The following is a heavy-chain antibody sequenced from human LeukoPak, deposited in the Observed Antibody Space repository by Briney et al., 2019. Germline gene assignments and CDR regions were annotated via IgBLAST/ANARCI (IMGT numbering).Heavy chain of an antibody. Sequence: SETLSLTCTVSGGSVSSGSYYWSWIRQPPGKGLEWIGYMYYSGSTNYNPSLKSRVTISADTSKNQFSLKLTSVTAADTAAYHCARGQITVAGTRWFDPWGQGTLVTVSS. CDR3: ARGQITVAGTRWFDP. J-gene: IGHJ5*02. CDR2: MYYSGST. CDR1: GGSVSSGSYY. D-gene: IGHD6-19*01. V-gene: IGHV4-61*01.